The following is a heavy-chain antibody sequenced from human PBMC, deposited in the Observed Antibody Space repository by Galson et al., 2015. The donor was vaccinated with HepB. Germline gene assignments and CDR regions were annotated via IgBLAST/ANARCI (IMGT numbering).Heavy chain of an antibody. CDR1: GFIVNNYV. J-gene: IGHJ4*02. CDR3: AAVGGMTFSQLDH. Sequence: SLRLSCAASGFIVNNYVIHWVRQAPGKGLEWVALISHDAKRTSSADSMKGRLAFSRDTSKNTVHLQMSSLRIEDTALYYCAAVGGMTFSQLDHWGQGTLVIVAS. V-gene: IGHV3-30*09. D-gene: IGHD3-10*01. CDR2: ISHDAKRT.